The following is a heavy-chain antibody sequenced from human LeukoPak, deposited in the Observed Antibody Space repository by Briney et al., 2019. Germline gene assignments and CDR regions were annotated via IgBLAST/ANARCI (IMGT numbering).Heavy chain of an antibody. CDR3: ARDYQGSADY. D-gene: IGHD2-2*01. CDR1: GFSFRIYW. CDR2: IKEDGSEK. J-gene: IGHJ4*02. V-gene: IGHV3-7*04. Sequence: PGGSLRLSCAACGFSFRIYWMRGVGQAPGKGLEGVADIKEDGSEKYYVDCVKGRFTISRDNAKNSLYLQMNSLRAEDTALYYCARDYQGSADYWGQGTLVTVSS.